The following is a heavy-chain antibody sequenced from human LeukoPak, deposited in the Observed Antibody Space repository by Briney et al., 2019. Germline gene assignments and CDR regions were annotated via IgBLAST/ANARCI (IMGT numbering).Heavy chain of an antibody. CDR1: GFTFSSYS. V-gene: IGHV3-21*01. CDR3: ARDTDSYDSSGYYFY. CDR2: ISSSSSYI. J-gene: IGHJ4*02. D-gene: IGHD3-22*01. Sequence: GGSLRLSCAASGFTFSSYSMNWVRQAPGEGLEWVSSISSSSSYIYYADSVKGRFTISRDNAKNSLYLQMNSLRAEDTAVYYCARDTDSYDSSGYYFYWGQGTLVTVSS.